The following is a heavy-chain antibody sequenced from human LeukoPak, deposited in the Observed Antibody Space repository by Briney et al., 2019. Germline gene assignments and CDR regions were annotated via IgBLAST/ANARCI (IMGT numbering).Heavy chain of an antibody. CDR1: GFTFSSHW. CDR3: AKRWLQLQLDYFDY. J-gene: IGHJ4*02. V-gene: IGHV3-7*01. Sequence: EGSLRLSCAASGFTFSSHWMSWVRQAPGKGLEWVANIKQDGSEKYYVDSVKGRFTISRDNAKNSLYLQMNSLRAEDTAVYYCAKRWLQLQLDYFDYWGQGTLVTVSS. D-gene: IGHD5-24*01. CDR2: IKQDGSEK.